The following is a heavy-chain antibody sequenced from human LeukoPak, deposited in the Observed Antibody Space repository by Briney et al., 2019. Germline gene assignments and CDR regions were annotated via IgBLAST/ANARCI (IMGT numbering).Heavy chain of an antibody. CDR1: GFTFSGYA. Sequence: GGSLRLSCAASGFTFSGYAIHWVRQAPGRGLEWVAVISSDGRDKHHADSVKGRFTISRDNSKNTLYLQTNSLRAEDTAVYYCARDLRRIAAYYFDYWRQGTLVTVSS. V-gene: IGHV3-30*03. J-gene: IGHJ4*02. CDR3: ARDLRRIAAYYFDY. D-gene: IGHD6-25*01. CDR2: ISSDGRDK.